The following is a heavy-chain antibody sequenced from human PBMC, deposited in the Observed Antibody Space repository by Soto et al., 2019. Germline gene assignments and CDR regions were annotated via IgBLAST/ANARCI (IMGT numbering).Heavy chain of an antibody. Sequence: PSETLSLTCTVTGDSISSRSYYWGWIRQPPGKGLEWIGSIYYSGSTYNNPSLRSRVSMSIDTSKDQFSLKLKSVTAADTALYFCARQRNSVVTQAYSDVWGQGSLVTVSS. V-gene: IGHV4-39*01. CDR1: GDSISSRSYY. J-gene: IGHJ4*02. CDR3: ARQRNSVVTQAYSDV. CDR2: IYYSGST. D-gene: IGHD2-21*02.